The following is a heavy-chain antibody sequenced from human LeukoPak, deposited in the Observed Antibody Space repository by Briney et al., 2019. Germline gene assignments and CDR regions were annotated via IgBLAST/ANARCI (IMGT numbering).Heavy chain of an antibody. J-gene: IGHJ5*02. D-gene: IGHD4-11*01. V-gene: IGHV4-59*01. CDR3: ARDGYSNYVGLFDP. Sequence: SETLSLTCTVSGGSISSFYWSWIRQPPGKGLEWIGYIYYSGSTNYNPSLKSRVTISVDTSKNQFSLKLSSVTAADTAVYYCARDGYSNYVGLFDPWGQGTLVTVSS. CDR1: GGSISSFY. CDR2: IYYSGST.